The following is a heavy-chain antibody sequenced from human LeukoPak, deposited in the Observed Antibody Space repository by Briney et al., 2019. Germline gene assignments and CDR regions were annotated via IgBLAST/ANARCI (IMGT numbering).Heavy chain of an antibody. CDR3: ARGPAARPNYYYYGMDV. Sequence: ASVTVSCTASGYTFTGYYMHWVRQAPGQGLGWMGWISPNSGGTNYAQKFQGRVTMTRDTSISTAYMELSRLRSDDTAVYYCARGPAARPNYYYYGMDVWGQGTTVTVSS. CDR2: ISPNSGGT. CDR1: GYTFTGYY. V-gene: IGHV1-2*02. D-gene: IGHD2-2*01. J-gene: IGHJ6*02.